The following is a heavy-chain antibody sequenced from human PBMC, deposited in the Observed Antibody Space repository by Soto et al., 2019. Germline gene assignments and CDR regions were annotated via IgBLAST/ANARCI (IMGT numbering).Heavy chain of an antibody. V-gene: IGHV3-23*01. D-gene: IGHD6-19*01. CDR1: GFTFSSYA. Sequence: PGGSLRLSCAASGFTFSSYAMSWVRQAPGKGLEWVSAISGSGGSTYYADSVKGRFTISRDNSKNTLYLQMNSLRAEDTAVYYCAKNSWRGSRTVAGTDDYWGKGTLVTVSS. CDR3: AKNSWRGSRTVAGTDDY. CDR2: ISGSGGST. J-gene: IGHJ4*02.